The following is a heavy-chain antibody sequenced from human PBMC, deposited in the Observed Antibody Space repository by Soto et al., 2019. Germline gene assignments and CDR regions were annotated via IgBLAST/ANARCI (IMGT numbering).Heavy chain of an antibody. CDR3: ARGLHSLFDY. J-gene: IGHJ4*02. V-gene: IGHV3-15*01. D-gene: IGHD2-21*01. Sequence: KPGGSLRLSCAASGFNLNNAWVSWVRQAPGKGLEWIGHIKSETDSGTTDYAAPVKGRFTISRDGSDNTLYLQMYSLKTEDTALYYCARGLHSLFDYWGQGTLVTVSS. CDR1: GFNLNNAW. CDR2: IKSETDSGTT.